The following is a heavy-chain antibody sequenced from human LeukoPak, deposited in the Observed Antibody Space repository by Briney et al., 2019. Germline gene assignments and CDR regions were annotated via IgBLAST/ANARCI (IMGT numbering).Heavy chain of an antibody. D-gene: IGHD3-16*02. CDR1: GFTFSRYW. J-gene: IGHJ3*02. V-gene: IGHV3-7*01. CDR3: ARLGSLWRGSYRSRAGNAFDI. CDR2: IKQDGSEK. Sequence: GGSLRLSCAASGFTFSRYWMSWVRQAPGKGLEWVANIKQDGSEKYYVDSVKGRFTISRDNAKNSLYLQMNSLRAEDTAVYYCARLGSLWRGSYRSRAGNAFDIWGQGTMVTVSS.